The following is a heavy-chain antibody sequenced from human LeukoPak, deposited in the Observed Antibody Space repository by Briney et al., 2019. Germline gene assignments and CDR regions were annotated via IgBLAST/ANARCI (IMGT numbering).Heavy chain of an antibody. Sequence: GASVKVSCKASGYAFTSYGISWVRQAPGQGLEWMGWISAYNGNTNYAQKLQGRVTMTTDTSTSTAYMELRSLRSDDTAVYYCARDYRITIFGVVIPRINFDYWGQGTLVTVSS. D-gene: IGHD3-3*01. CDR1: GYAFTSYG. CDR3: ARDYRITIFGVVIPRINFDY. V-gene: IGHV1-18*01. J-gene: IGHJ4*02. CDR2: ISAYNGNT.